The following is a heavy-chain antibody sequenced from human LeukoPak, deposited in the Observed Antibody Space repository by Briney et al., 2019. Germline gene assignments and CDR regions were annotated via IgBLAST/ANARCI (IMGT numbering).Heavy chain of an antibody. CDR1: GFTFSSYW. D-gene: IGHD2-2*01. V-gene: IGHV3-74*01. J-gene: IGHJ4*02. CDR3: ARAPAAYFDY. CDR2: IITEGSST. Sequence: GGSLRLSCAASGFTFSSYWMHRVRQAPGKGLVWVSRIITEGSSTSYADSVKGRFTISRDNAKNTLYLQMNSLRSEDTAVYYCARAPAAYFDYWGQGTLVTVSS.